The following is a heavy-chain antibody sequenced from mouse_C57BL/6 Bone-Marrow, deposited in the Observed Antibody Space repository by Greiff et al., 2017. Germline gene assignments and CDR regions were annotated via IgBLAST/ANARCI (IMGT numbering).Heavy chain of an antibody. D-gene: IGHD1-1*01. CDR3: TSSTVGYYFDY. CDR1: GFTFSSYA. CDR2: ISSGGDYI. Sequence: EVKVVESGEGLVKPGGSLKLSCAASGFTFSSYAMSWVRQTPEKRLEWVAYISSGGDYIYYADTVKGRFTISRDNARNTLYLQMWSLKSEDTAMYYCTSSTVGYYFDYWGQGTTLTVSS. J-gene: IGHJ2*01. V-gene: IGHV5-9-1*02.